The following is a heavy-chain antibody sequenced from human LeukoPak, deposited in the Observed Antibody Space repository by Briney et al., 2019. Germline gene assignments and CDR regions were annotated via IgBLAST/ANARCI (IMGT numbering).Heavy chain of an antibody. CDR2: INHSGST. J-gene: IGHJ4*02. CDR3: ARGRGAVAGTDFDY. Sequence: SETLSLTCAVYGGSFSGYYWSWIRQPPGRGLEWIGEINHSGSTNYNPSLKSRVTISVDTSKNQFSLKLSSVTAADTAVYYCARGRGAVAGTDFDYWGQGTLVTVS. V-gene: IGHV4-34*01. D-gene: IGHD6-19*01. CDR1: GGSFSGYY.